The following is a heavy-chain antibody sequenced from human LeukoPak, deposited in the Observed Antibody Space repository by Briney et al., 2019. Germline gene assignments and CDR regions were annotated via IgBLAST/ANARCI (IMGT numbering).Heavy chain of an antibody. V-gene: IGHV3-53*01. D-gene: IGHD3-10*01. J-gene: IGHJ4*02. CDR3: ARGHRSGSYYLNYYFDY. CDR1: GFTVRSNY. CDR2: IYSGGST. Sequence: GSLRLSCAASGFTVRSNYMSWVRQAPGKGLEWVSVIYSGGSTYYADSVKGRFTISRDNSKNTVYLQMNSLRAEDTAVYYCARGHRSGSYYLNYYFDYWGQGTLVTVSS.